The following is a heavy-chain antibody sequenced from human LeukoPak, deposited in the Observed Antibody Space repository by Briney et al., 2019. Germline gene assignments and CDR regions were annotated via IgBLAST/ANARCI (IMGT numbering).Heavy chain of an antibody. V-gene: IGHV3-23*01. Sequence: QPGGSLRLSCAASGFSFSDYDMSWVRQAPGKGLEWVSSMSLSTSGKTYADSVKGRLTVSTDKAKNTLYLQMDSLRAEDTAMYYCAKALTRWAFDMWGQGTMVTVSS. J-gene: IGHJ3*02. D-gene: IGHD3-16*01. CDR3: AKALTRWAFDM. CDR1: GFSFSDYD. CDR2: MSLSTSGK.